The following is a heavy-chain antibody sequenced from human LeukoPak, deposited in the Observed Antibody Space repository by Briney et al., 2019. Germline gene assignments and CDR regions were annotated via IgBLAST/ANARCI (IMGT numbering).Heavy chain of an antibody. Sequence: GWSLRLSCAASGFTFNNYAMTWVRQAPGKWLEWVSSISGGGVTTYYADSVKGRFTISGDNSKNTLYLQMNSLSADDTAVYYCARYRGAIGRDFDYWGQGTLVTASS. J-gene: IGHJ4*02. CDR3: ARYRGAIGRDFDY. CDR2: ISGGGVTT. CDR1: GFTFNNYA. D-gene: IGHD1-1*01. V-gene: IGHV3-23*01.